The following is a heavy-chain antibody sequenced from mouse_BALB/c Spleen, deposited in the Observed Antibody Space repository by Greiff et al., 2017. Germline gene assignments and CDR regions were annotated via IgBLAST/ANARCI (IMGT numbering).Heavy chain of an antibody. Sequence: EVKLMESGGGLVQPGGSRKLSCAASGFTFSSFGMHWVRQAPEKGLEWVAYISSGSSTIYYADTVKGRFTISRDNPKNTLFLQMTSLRSEDTAMYYCARPYDYDKGFAYWGQGTLVTVSA. D-gene: IGHD2-4*01. V-gene: IGHV5-17*02. CDR3: ARPYDYDKGFAY. CDR2: ISSGSSTI. J-gene: IGHJ3*01. CDR1: GFTFSSFG.